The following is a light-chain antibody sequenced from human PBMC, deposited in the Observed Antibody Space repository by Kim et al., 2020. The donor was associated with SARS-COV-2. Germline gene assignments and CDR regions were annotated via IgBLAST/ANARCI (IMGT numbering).Light chain of an antibody. Sequence: QSVLTQPPSASGTPGQNVYISCRGSDSNIGSRYVYWYQQLQGAAPKLVLYNNHLRPSGVPDRFSGSQSGHSASLAIRDLQPEDEADYYCAAWDDSLSGRVFGGGTQLTVL. CDR3: AAWDDSLSGRV. CDR1: DSNIGSRY. CDR2: NNH. J-gene: IGLJ2*01. V-gene: IGLV1-47*02.